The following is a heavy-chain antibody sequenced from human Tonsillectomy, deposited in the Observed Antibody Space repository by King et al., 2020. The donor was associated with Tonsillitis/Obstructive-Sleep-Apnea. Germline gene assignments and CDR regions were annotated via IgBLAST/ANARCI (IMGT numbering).Heavy chain of an antibody. D-gene: IGHD6-13*01. CDR2: VYHSGSS. V-gene: IGHV4-34*01. J-gene: IGHJ4*02. CDR1: GGSFSGYY. CDR3: ARGRPPGIRAPGPFDY. Sequence: VQLQQWGAGLLKPSETLSLTCAVYGGSFSGYYWSWIRQPPGKGLEWIGEVYHSGSSDYNPSLKSRVTISLDTSKNQFSLRLSPVTAADPAVYYCARGRPPGIRAPGPFDYWGQGTLVTVSS.